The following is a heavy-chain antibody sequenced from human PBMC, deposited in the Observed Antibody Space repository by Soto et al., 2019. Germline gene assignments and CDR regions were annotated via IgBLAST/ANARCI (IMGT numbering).Heavy chain of an antibody. CDR3: ARDCSGDGCYVGSLDH. CDR1: GYTFTNYG. Sequence: QVQIVQSGAEVKRPGASVKVSCKASGYTFTNYGIHWVRQAPGQRLEWMGWINAGNGNTKYSQDSKDRVTITRDTSANTAYLEFSSLRFEDTALYYCARDCSGDGCYVGSLDHWGPGTLVTVSS. CDR2: INAGNGNT. J-gene: IGHJ4*02. V-gene: IGHV1-3*01. D-gene: IGHD2-15*01.